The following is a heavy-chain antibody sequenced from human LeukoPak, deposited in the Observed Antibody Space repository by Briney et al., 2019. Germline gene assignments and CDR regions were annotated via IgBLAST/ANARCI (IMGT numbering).Heavy chain of an antibody. Sequence: GGSLRLSCVVSGFTFSRYAMTWVRQAPGEGLEWVSTISGSDFITYYADSVTGRFTISRDNSKNTVYLQMNSPRGDDTAVYYCALCSGGSCYAFDNWGQGTLVTVSS. V-gene: IGHV3-23*01. CDR1: GFTFSRYA. J-gene: IGHJ4*02. CDR3: ALCSGGSCYAFDN. CDR2: ISGSDFIT. D-gene: IGHD2-15*01.